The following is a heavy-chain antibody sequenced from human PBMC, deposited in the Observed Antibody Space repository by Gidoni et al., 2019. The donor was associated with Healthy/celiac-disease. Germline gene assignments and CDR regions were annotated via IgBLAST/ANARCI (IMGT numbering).Heavy chain of an antibody. J-gene: IGHJ2*01. V-gene: IGHV4-59*08. Sequence: VHLQESGPGLVKPPETLSLTCTVSGCLISSYYWSCIRQPPGKGLECIGYIYCSRSTHYNPSLKGRVTISVDTAKNQCSLKLSSVTAAYTAVYYCGRHRDGDNYDWYFDLWGRGTLVTVSS. D-gene: IGHD5-12*01. CDR2: IYCSRST. CDR3: GRHRDGDNYDWYFDL. CDR1: GCLISSYY.